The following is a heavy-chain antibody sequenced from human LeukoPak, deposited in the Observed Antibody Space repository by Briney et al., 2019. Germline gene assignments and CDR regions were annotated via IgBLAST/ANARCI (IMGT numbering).Heavy chain of an antibody. V-gene: IGHV1-69*05. CDR2: IIPIFGTA. Sequence: SVKVSCKASGGTFSSYAISWVRQAPGQGLEWMGGIIPIFGTANYAQKFQGRVTITTDESTSTAYMELSSLRSEDTAVYYCASSLPYCSGGSCYPGDFDYWGQGTLVTVSS. J-gene: IGHJ4*02. CDR3: ASSLPYCSGGSCYPGDFDY. D-gene: IGHD2-15*01. CDR1: GGTFSSYA.